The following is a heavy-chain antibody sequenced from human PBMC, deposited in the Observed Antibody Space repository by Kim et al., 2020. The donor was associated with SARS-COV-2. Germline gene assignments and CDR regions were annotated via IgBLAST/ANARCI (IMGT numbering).Heavy chain of an antibody. CDR2: IDTVGEK. CDR3: ARAVGRGFYSGSLPFDY. D-gene: IGHD3-10*01. V-gene: IGHV3-13*01. J-gene: IGHJ4*02. Sequence: RGSLRLSCAASGFTFSRYDMHWVRQATGKGLEWVSGIDTVGEKYYPGSVKGRFTVSRDNAKNSLYLRMSSLRAGDTAVYFCARAVGRGFYSGSLPFDYWGQGTLATVPA. CDR1: GFTFSRYD.